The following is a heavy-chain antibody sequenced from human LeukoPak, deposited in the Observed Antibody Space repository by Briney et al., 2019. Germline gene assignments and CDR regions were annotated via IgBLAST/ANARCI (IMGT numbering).Heavy chain of an antibody. CDR2: LNSDGTST. Sequence: PGGSLRLSCAASGFTFSSYWMQWVRQAPGKGLVWVSLLNSDGTSTFYADSVRGRFTISRDNAKNTLYLQMNSLRAEDTAVYFCARVWYYDILTAYLYYFDFWGQGTLVTVSS. V-gene: IGHV3-74*01. D-gene: IGHD3-9*01. J-gene: IGHJ4*02. CDR3: ARVWYYDILTAYLYYFDF. CDR1: GFTFSSYW.